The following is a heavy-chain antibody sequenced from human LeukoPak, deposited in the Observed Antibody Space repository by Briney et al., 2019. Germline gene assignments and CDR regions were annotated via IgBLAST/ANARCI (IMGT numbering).Heavy chain of an antibody. D-gene: IGHD3-10*01. CDR3: ARDQGYYYALFGDPALSYFDY. V-gene: IGHV3-48*02. J-gene: IGHJ4*02. Sequence: GGSLRLSCAASGFTFSSYSINWVRQAPGKGLEWVSYISGSSSTIYYADSVKGRFTISRDNAKNSLYLQMNSLRDEDTAVYYCARDQGYYYALFGDPALSYFDYWGQGTLVTVSS. CDR2: ISGSSSTI. CDR1: GFTFSSYS.